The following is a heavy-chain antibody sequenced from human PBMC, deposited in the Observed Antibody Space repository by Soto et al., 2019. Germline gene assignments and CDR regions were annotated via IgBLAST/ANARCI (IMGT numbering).Heavy chain of an antibody. D-gene: IGHD1-1*01. Sequence: QLQLQESGPGLVKPSETLSLTCTVSGGSITSSSYYWGWIRQPPGKGLEWIGSIYYTGSTYYNPSLXXXXXXXXXXXXXXXXXXXXXXXXXXTAXXXXXXGXGWKDFDYWGQGTLVTVSS. CDR2: IYYTGST. CDR1: GGSITSSSYY. V-gene: IGHV4-39*01. CDR3: XXGXGWKDFDY. J-gene: IGHJ4*02.